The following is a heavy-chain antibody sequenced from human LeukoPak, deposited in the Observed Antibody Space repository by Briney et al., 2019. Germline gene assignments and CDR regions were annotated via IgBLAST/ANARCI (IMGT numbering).Heavy chain of an antibody. J-gene: IGHJ4*02. CDR3: ARGRQQMVLGTDY. D-gene: IGHD6-13*01. CDR1: GFSISSTYC. Sequence: PSETLSLTCTVSGFSISSTYCWGWIRQPPGKGLEWIASVCHSGSTYYNPSLKSHVTISVDTSKNQFSLKLGSVTAADTAMYYCARGRQQMVLGTDYWGQGTLVTVSS. CDR2: VCHSGST. V-gene: IGHV4-38-2*02.